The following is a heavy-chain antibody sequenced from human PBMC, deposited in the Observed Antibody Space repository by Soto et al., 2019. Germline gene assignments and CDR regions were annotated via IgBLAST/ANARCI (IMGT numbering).Heavy chain of an antibody. V-gene: IGHV1-69*13. Sequence: SVKVSCKASGGTFSSYAISWVRQAPGQGLEWMGGIIPIFGTANYAQKFQGRVTITADESTSTAYMELSSLRSEDTAVYYCARVWGELPAYYYYYGMDVWGQGTTVTVSS. CDR2: IIPIFGTA. CDR3: ARVWGELPAYYYYYGMDV. D-gene: IGHD1-26*01. CDR1: GGTFSSYA. J-gene: IGHJ6*02.